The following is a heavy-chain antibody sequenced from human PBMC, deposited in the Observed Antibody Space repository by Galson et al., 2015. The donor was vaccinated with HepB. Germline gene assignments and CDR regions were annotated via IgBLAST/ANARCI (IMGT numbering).Heavy chain of an antibody. V-gene: IGHV3-30*03. D-gene: IGHD3-3*01. CDR3: ARGKDAGSYGFWNY. Sequence: SLRLSCAASGFTVSSNYMSWVRQAPGKGLEWVSVISYDGSNKYYADSVKGRFTISRDNSKNTLYLQMNSLRAEDTAVYYCARGKDAGSYGFWNYWGQGTLVTVSS. CDR1: GFTVSSNY. CDR2: ISYDGSNK. J-gene: IGHJ4*02.